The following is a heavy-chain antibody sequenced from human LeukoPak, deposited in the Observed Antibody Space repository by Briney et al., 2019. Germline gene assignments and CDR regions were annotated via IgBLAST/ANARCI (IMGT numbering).Heavy chain of an antibody. CDR1: GYTLTELS. D-gene: IGHD5-18*01. J-gene: IGHJ4*02. CDR3: ATHRSVYTAMALDY. CDR2: FDPEDGET. Sequence: ASVKVSCKVSGYTLTELSMHWERQAPGKGLEWMGGFDPEDGETIYAQKFQGRVTMTEDTSTDTAYMELSSLRSEDTAVYYCATHRSVYTAMALDYWGQGTLVTVSS. V-gene: IGHV1-24*01.